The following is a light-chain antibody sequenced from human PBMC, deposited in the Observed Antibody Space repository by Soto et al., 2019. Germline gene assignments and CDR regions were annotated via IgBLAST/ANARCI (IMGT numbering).Light chain of an antibody. CDR1: SSDIGSYNH. Sequence: QSALAQPASVSGSPGQWITISCSGTSSDIGSYNHVAWYQQFPGKSPKLTNYEVSSRPSGVSSRFSGSKSGNKASLTISGLQAEDEADYYCIEYTGSSASYVLRDGTKGTV. V-gene: IGLV2-14*01. J-gene: IGLJ1*01. CDR3: IEYTGSSASYV. CDR2: EVS.